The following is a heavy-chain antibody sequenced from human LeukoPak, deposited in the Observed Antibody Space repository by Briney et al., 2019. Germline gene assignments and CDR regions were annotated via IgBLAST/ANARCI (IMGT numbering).Heavy chain of an antibody. J-gene: IGHJ5*02. CDR3: ARASFDL. Sequence: GGSLRLSCAASGFTFSSYAMHWVRQAPGKGLEWVAVISYDGSNKYYADSVKGRFTISRDNSKNTLYLQMNSLRAEDTAVYYCARASFDLWGQGTLVTVSS. CDR1: GFTFSSYA. CDR2: ISYDGSNK. V-gene: IGHV3-30-3*01.